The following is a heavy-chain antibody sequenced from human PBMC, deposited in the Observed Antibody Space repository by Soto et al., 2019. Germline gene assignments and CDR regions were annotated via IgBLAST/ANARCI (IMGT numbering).Heavy chain of an antibody. CDR2: IIPILGIA. J-gene: IGHJ6*03. V-gene: IGHV1-69*04. D-gene: IGHD4-4*01. Sequence: SVKVSCKASGGTFSSYTISWVRQAPGQGLEWMGRIIPILGIANYAQKFQGRVTITADKSTSTAYMELSSLRSEDTAVYYCARETTVTVNYYYYMDVWGKGTTVTVSS. CDR1: GGTFSSYT. CDR3: ARETTVTVNYYYYMDV.